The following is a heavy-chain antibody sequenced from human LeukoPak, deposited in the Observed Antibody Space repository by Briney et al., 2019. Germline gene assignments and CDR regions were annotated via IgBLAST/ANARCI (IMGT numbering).Heavy chain of an antibody. V-gene: IGHV4-38-2*02. CDR3: ARDTRTAQGFDY. CDR2: IFQSGHT. D-gene: IGHD2-15*01. Sequence: SETLPLTCTVSDYYISSGYYWGWIRQPPGKGLEWTGSIFQSGHTYYSPSLKSRVTISVDTSNNRFSLSLSAVTAADTAIYYCARDTRTAQGFDYWGQGILVTVSS. CDR1: DYYISSGYY. J-gene: IGHJ4*02.